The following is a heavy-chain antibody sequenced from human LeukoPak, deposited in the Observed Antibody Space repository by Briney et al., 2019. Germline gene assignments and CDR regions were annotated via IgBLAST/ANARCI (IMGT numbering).Heavy chain of an antibody. CDR1: GFTVSSYW. Sequence: GGSLRLSCAASGFTVSSYWMSWVRQAPGKGLVWVSHINSDGSWTSYADSVKGRFTISKDNAKNTVYLQMNNLRAEDTAVYYCVSFYEAYWGRGTLVTVSS. D-gene: IGHD2-2*01. J-gene: IGHJ4*02. CDR2: INSDGSWT. CDR3: VSFYEAY. V-gene: IGHV3-74*01.